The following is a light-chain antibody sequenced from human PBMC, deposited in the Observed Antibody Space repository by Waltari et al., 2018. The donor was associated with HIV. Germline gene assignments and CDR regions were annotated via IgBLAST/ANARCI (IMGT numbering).Light chain of an antibody. V-gene: IGLV2-8*01. J-gene: IGLJ2*01. CDR3: TSYAGNNVLL. CDR2: EVN. Sequence: QSALTQPPSASGSLGQSVTISCTGTSSDVGAYNYVSWYQQHPGTAPKLIIYEVNKRPSGVPDRFSGSKSDNTASLTVSGLQPEDETDYYCTSYAGNNVLLFGGGTKLSVL. CDR1: SSDVGAYNY.